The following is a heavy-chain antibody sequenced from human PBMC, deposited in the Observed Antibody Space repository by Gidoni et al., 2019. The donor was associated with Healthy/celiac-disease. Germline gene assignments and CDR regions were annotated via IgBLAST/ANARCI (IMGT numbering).Heavy chain of an antibody. J-gene: IGHJ4*02. CDR1: GGTFSSYA. Sequence: QVQLVQSGAEVKKPGSSVKVSCKASGGTFSSYAISWVRQAPGQGLEWMGGIIPIFGTANYAQKFQGRVTITADKSTSTAYMELSSLRSEDTAVYYCASTLRPQGIQLWFYFDYWGQGTLVTVSS. CDR2: IIPIFGTA. CDR3: ASTLRPQGIQLWFYFDY. V-gene: IGHV1-69*06. D-gene: IGHD5-18*01.